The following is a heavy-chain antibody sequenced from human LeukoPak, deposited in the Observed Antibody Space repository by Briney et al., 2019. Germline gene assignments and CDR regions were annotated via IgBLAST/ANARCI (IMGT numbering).Heavy chain of an antibody. CDR3: ARPSYDSSDYEYFQH. CDR1: GGSISSYY. V-gene: IGHV4-59*01. J-gene: IGHJ1*01. D-gene: IGHD3-22*01. Sequence: SETLSLTCTVSGGSISSYYWSCVRQPPGKGLEWIGSIYYSGSTNYNPSLKSRVTILVDTSKNQISLKLSSVTAADTAVYYCARPSYDSSDYEYFQHWGQGTLVTVSS. CDR2: IYYSGST.